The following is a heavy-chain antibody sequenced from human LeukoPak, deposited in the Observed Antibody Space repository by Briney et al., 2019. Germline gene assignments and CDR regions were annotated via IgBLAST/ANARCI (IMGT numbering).Heavy chain of an antibody. CDR1: GGSINDFY. J-gene: IGHJ3*02. Sequence: SETLSLTCTVSGGSINDFYWNWIRQPPGKGLEWIGYIYSSGTTNYNPSLKSRVTMSVDTSKNQFSLRLSSVTAADTAVYYCARGGLGVYCSSTSCPQGDAFDIWGQGTMVTVSS. CDR2: IYSSGTT. V-gene: IGHV4-59*01. CDR3: ARGGLGVYCSSTSCPQGDAFDI. D-gene: IGHD2-2*01.